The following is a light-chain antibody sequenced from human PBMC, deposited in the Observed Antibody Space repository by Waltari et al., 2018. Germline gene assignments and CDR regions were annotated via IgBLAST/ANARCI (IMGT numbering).Light chain of an antibody. J-gene: IGKJ4*01. CDR2: WAS. CDR3: QEYYSPQLT. Sequence: DIVMTQSPDSLAVSLGERATINCKSSQSVLYTSNNKNYLAWYQQRPGQPPKLLIRWASTRDSGVPYRFSCSGSGTDFTLTITSLQAEDVAVYYCQEYYSPQLTFGGGTKVEIK. V-gene: IGKV4-1*01. CDR1: QSVLYTSNNKNY.